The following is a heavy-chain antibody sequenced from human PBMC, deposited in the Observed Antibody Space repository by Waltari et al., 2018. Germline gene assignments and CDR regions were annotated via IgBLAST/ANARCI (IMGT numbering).Heavy chain of an antibody. J-gene: IGHJ3*02. V-gene: IGHV4-38-2*01. Sequence: QVQLQESGPGLVTPSETLSLTCAVSGYSISSGYYWGWILQPPGKGLEWIGSIYHSGSTYYNPSLKSRVTISVDTSKNQFSLKLSSVTAADTAVYYCARHQQLVRRRAFDIWGQGTMVTVSS. CDR2: IYHSGST. D-gene: IGHD6-13*01. CDR1: GYSISSGYY. CDR3: ARHQQLVRRRAFDI.